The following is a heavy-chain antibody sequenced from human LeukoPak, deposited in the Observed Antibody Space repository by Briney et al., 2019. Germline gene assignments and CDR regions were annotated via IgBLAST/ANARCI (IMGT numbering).Heavy chain of an antibody. CDR1: GGSISSYY. V-gene: IGHV4-4*07. D-gene: IGHD3-3*01. Sequence: SETLSLTCTVSGGSISSYYWNWIRQPAGKGLEWIGRIYTSGSTNYNPSLKSRVTMSIDPSKNQFSLKLSSVTAADTAVYYCARDGANFWSGYLFDYWGQGTLVTVSS. J-gene: IGHJ4*02. CDR3: ARDGANFWSGYLFDY. CDR2: IYTSGST.